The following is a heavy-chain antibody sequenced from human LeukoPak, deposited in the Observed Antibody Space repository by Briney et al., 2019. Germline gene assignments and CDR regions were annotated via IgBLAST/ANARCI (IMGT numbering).Heavy chain of an antibody. J-gene: IGHJ6*04. CDR2: IYYSGST. D-gene: IGHD5-12*01. Sequence: PSETLSLTCTLSGGSFSSYYWSWIRQPPGKGLEWIGYIYYSGSTNYNPSLKSRVTISVDTSKNQFSLKLSSVTATDTAVYYCARAGYSGSDSSVWGKGSTVTVSS. CDR3: ARAGYSGSDSSV. V-gene: IGHV4-59*01. CDR1: GGSFSSYY.